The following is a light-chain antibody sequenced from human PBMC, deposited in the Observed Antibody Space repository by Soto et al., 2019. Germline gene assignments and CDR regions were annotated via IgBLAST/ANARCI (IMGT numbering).Light chain of an antibody. V-gene: IGKV3-20*01. J-gene: IGKJ1*01. CDR2: GAS. Sequence: EVVLTQSPGTLSLSLGERATLSCRASQSVRNNNLAWYQHKHGQAPRLFIYGASSRAAGIPDRFSGSGSGTDFTLTISRLEAEDFAVYYCQQYGSVPRTFGQGTKVETK. CDR1: QSVRNNN. CDR3: QQYGSVPRT.